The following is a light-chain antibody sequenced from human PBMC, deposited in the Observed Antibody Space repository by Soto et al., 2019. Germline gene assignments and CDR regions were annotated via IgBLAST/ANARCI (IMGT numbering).Light chain of an antibody. CDR3: QQSNNWPPLT. CDR1: QSVAGN. J-gene: IGKJ4*01. V-gene: IGKV3-15*01. Sequence: EIVMTQSPATLSVSPGETATLSCRASQSVAGNLAWYQQKPGQPPRLLIYGVSTRATGVPARFSGSGSETDFSLTISSLQIEDFALYYCQQSNNWPPLTFGGGTKVDIK. CDR2: GVS.